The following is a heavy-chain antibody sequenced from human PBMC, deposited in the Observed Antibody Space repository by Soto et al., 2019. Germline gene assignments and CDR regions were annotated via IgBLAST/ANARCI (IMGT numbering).Heavy chain of an antibody. J-gene: IGHJ5*02. CDR1: GGSISSGDYY. D-gene: IGHD3-10*01. CDR2: IYYSGST. CDR3: ARDFYGSGSYKRGKNWFDP. Sequence: SEILSLTCTVSGGSISSGDYYWSWIRQPPGKGLEWIGYIYYSGSTYYNPSLKSRVTISVDTSKNQFSLKLSSVTAADTAVYYCARDFYGSGSYKRGKNWFDPWGQGTLVTVSS. V-gene: IGHV4-30-4*02.